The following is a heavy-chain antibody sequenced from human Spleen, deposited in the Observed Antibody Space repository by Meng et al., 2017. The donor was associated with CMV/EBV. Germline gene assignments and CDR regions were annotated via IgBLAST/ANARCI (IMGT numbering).Heavy chain of an antibody. CDR2: ISSSGSTI. J-gene: IGHJ5*02. Sequence: GESLKISCAGSGFTFSDYYKSWSRQAPGKGLEWVSYISSSGSTIYYADSVKGRFTISRDNAKNSLYLQMNSLRAEDTAVYYCARPGGWNPENPVAPWGQGTLVTVSS. CDR1: GFTFSDYY. CDR3: ARPGGWNPENPVAP. V-gene: IGHV3-11*01. D-gene: IGHD1-1*01.